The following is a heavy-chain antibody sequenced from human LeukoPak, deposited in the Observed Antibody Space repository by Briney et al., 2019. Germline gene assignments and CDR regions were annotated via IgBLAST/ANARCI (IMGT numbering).Heavy chain of an antibody. D-gene: IGHD7-27*01. CDR1: GGSISSYY. CDR2: IYYSGST. CDR3: ARHGDDADY. J-gene: IGHJ4*02. V-gene: IGHV4-59*08. Sequence: PSETLSLTCTVSGGSISSYYWSWIRQPPGKGLEWIGYIYYSGSTNYNPSLKSRVTISVDTSKNQFSLKLSSVIAADTAVYYCARHGDDADYWGQGTLVTVSS.